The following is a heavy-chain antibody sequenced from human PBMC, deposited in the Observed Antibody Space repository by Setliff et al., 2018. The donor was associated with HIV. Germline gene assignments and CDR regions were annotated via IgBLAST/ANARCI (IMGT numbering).Heavy chain of an antibody. CDR1: GFTFDDYA. CDR2: ISWDGGST. D-gene: IGHD6-19*01. Sequence: PGGSLRLSCAASGFTFDDYAMHWVRQVPGKGLEWVSLISWDGGSTYYSDSVKGRFTISRDNRKNSLFLQMNSLRAEDTAFYYCAKDTYTNGWHTTNFYHYGMDVWGQGTTVTVSS. CDR3: AKDTYTNGWHTTNFYHYGMDV. V-gene: IGHV3-43D*03. J-gene: IGHJ6*02.